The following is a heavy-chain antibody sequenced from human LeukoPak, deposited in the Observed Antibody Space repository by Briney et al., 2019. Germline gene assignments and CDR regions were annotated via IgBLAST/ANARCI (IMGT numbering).Heavy chain of an antibody. J-gene: IGHJ5*02. CDR2: FYTSGST. V-gene: IGHV4-61*02. CDR3: AREGEYSNRLDP. Sequence: PSQTLSLTCTVSGGSISSGSYYWSWIRQPAGKGLEWIGRFYTSGSTDYNPSLKSRVTISIDTSKNQFSLKLSSVTAADTAVYYCAREGEYSNRLDPWGQGTLVTVSS. CDR1: GGSISSGSYY. D-gene: IGHD4-11*01.